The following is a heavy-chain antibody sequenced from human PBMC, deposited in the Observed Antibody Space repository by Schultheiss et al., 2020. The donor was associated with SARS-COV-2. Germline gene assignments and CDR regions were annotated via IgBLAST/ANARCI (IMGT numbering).Heavy chain of an antibody. J-gene: IGHJ2*01. V-gene: IGHV1-69*13. CDR2: IIPIFGTA. Sequence: SVKVSCKASGGTFSSYAISWVRQAPGQGLEWMGGIIPIFGTANYAQKFQGRVTITADESTSTAYMELSSLRSEDTAVYYCARDRYDFWSGYVSYLYFDLWGRGTLGTVSS. CDR3: ARDRYDFWSGYVSYLYFDL. CDR1: GGTFSSYA. D-gene: IGHD3-3*01.